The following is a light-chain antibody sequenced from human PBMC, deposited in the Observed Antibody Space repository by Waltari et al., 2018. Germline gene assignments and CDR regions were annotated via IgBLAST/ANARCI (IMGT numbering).Light chain of an antibody. CDR2: GAS. Sequence: EIVLTQSPGTLSLSPGERATLSCRASQSVSRALAWYQQKPGQAPRLLIYGASTRATGVPDRFSGSGSWTDFSLTISSLDPEDFAVYYCQHYVKLPVTYGQGTKVEI. CDR3: QHYVKLPVT. CDR1: QSVSRA. V-gene: IGKV3-20*01. J-gene: IGKJ1*01.